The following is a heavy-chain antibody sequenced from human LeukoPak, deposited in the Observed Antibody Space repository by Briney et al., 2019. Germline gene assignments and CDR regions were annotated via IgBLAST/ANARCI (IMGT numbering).Heavy chain of an antibody. CDR2: INTNTGNP. Sequence: RASVKVSCKASGYTFTSYGISWVRQAPGQGLEWMGWINTNTGNPTYAQGFTGRFVFSLDTSVSTAYLQISSLKAEDTAVYYCARVRRYYDSSGYRDAFDIWGQGTMVTVSS. D-gene: IGHD3-22*01. CDR3: ARVRRYYDSSGYRDAFDI. V-gene: IGHV7-4-1*02. J-gene: IGHJ3*02. CDR1: GYTFTSYG.